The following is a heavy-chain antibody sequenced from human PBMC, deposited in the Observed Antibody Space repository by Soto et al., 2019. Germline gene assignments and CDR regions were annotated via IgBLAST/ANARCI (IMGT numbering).Heavy chain of an antibody. CDR1: GDTFTDYY. CDR3: ARGGHVVVVTAALDY. Sequence: QVQLVQSGAEVKKPGASVKVSCKASGDTFTDYYIHWVRQAPGQGLEWMGTVNPSGGHTTYAQHFLVRMTMTRDTYTSTLYMELTSLPSEDTAVYYCARGGHVVVVTAALDYWGQGTLVTVSS. CDR2: VNPSGGHT. J-gene: IGHJ4*02. D-gene: IGHD2-21*02. V-gene: IGHV1-46*01.